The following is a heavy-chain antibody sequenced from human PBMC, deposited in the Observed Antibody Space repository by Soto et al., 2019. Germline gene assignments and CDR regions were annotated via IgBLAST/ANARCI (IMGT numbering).Heavy chain of an antibody. CDR2: IIPILDIP. Sequence: QVQLVQSGAEVKKPGSSVKVSCKASGGTFSRYTISWVRQAPGQGLEWMGRIIPILDIPNYAQNFQGRVTITADKATSTAYMGLSSVRSDDTAVYYCASHFTGVLVLGASPPGGDNYGWDVWGQGTTVTVSS. CDR1: GGTFSRYT. V-gene: IGHV1-69*02. J-gene: IGHJ6*02. CDR3: ASHFTGVLVLGASPPGGDNYGWDV. D-gene: IGHD2-15*01.